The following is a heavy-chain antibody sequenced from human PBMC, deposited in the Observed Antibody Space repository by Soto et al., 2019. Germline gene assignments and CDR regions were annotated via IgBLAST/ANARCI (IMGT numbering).Heavy chain of an antibody. V-gene: IGHV4-31*03. Sequence: PSETLSLTCTVSGGSISSGGYYWSWIRQHPGKGLEWIGYIYYSGSTNYSPSLKSRVTISVDTSRNQFSLKLSSVTAADTAVYYCARVGYCSTTSCYNFDFWGQGTPVTVSS. D-gene: IGHD2-2*01. CDR3: ARVGYCSTTSCYNFDF. J-gene: IGHJ4*02. CDR1: GGSISSGGYY. CDR2: IYYSGST.